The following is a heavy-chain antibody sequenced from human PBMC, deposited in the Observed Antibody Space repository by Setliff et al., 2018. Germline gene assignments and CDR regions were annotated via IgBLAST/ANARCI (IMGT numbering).Heavy chain of an antibody. CDR2: IYYSGST. V-gene: IGHV4-59*01. D-gene: IGHD1-7*01. J-gene: IGHJ3*02. CDR1: GGSISSYY. Sequence: SETLSLTCTVSGGSISSYYWSWIRQPPGKRLEWIGYIYYSGSTNYNPSLESRVTISVDTSKNQFSLRLNSATAADTAVYYCARGPAGTYAFDIWGQGTMVTV. CDR3: ARGPAGTYAFDI.